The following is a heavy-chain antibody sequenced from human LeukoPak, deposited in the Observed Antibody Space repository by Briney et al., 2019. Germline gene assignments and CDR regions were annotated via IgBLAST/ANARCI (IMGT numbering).Heavy chain of an antibody. D-gene: IGHD3-22*01. Sequence: SETLSLTCTVSGGSISSYYWSWIRQPPGKGLEWIGYIYYSGSTNYNPSLKSRVTISVDTSKNQFSLKLSSVTAADTAVYYCARNPYYYDSSGYSHWYFDLWGRGTLVTVSS. CDR2: IYYSGST. V-gene: IGHV4-59*08. CDR3: ARNPYYYDSSGYSHWYFDL. CDR1: GGSISSYY. J-gene: IGHJ2*01.